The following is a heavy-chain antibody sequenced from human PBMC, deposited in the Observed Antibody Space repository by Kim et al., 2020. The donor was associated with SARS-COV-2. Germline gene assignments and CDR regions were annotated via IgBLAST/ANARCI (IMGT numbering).Heavy chain of an antibody. CDR1: GDSVSSNSAA. Sequence: SQTLSLTCAISGDSVSSNSAAWNWIRQSPSRGLEWLGRTYYRSKWYNDYAVSVKSRITINPDTSKNQFSLQLNSVTPEDTAVYYCAREEGSRGYSYGLADYYYYGMDVWGQGTTVTVSS. CDR2: TYYRSKWYN. V-gene: IGHV6-1*01. D-gene: IGHD5-18*01. J-gene: IGHJ6*02. CDR3: AREEGSRGYSYGLADYYYYGMDV.